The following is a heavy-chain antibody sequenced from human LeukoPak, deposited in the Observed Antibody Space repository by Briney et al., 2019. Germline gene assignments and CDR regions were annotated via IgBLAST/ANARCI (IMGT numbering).Heavy chain of an antibody. J-gene: IGHJ4*02. CDR3: ARGGLELENDY. CDR2: IYYSGST. D-gene: IGHD1-7*01. Sequence: KTSESLSLTCTVSGGSISSYYWSWIRQPPGKGLEWIGYIYYSGSTNYNPSLKSRVTISVDTSKNQFSLKLSSVTAADTAVYYCARGGLELENDYWGQGTLVTVSS. V-gene: IGHV4-59*01. CDR1: GGSISSYY.